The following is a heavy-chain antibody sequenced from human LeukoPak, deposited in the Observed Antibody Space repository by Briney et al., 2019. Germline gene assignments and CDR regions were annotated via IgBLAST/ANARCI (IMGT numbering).Heavy chain of an antibody. CDR1: GFTFSSYA. CDR2: ISGSGGST. CDR3: AKAGATPLLDY. Sequence: GGSLRLSCAASGFTFSSYAMSWVSQAPGKRLEWVSAISGSGGSTYYADSVKGRFTISRDSSKNTLYLQMNSLRAEDTAVYYCAKAGATPLLDYWGQGTLVTVSS. D-gene: IGHD6-25*01. V-gene: IGHV3-23*01. J-gene: IGHJ4*02.